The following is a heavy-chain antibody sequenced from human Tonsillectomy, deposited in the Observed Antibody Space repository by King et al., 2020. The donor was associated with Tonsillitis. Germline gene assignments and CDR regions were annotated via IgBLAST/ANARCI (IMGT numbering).Heavy chain of an antibody. CDR3: ASPIVGATSYYYGMDV. CDR2: FSSSSRTN. CDR1: GFTFSSYS. Sequence: QLVQSGGGLVQPGGPLKLSCPASGFTFSSYSLNWVRQPPGKGLDWVPYFSSSSRTNNNADSVKGRFTISRDNAKNSLYLQMNSLRAEDTAVYYCASPIVGATSYYYGMDVWGQGTTVTVSS. J-gene: IGHJ6*02. D-gene: IGHD1-26*01. V-gene: IGHV3-48*01.